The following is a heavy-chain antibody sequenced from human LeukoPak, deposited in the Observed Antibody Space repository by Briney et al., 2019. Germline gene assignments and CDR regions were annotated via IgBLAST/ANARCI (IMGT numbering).Heavy chain of an antibody. V-gene: IGHV1-69*05. CDR2: IIPIFGTA. D-gene: IGHD4-17*01. CDR1: GGTFSSYA. CDR3: ARDRSGYGDYLDY. Sequence: SVKVSCKASGGTFSSYAISWVRQAPGQGLEWMGRIIPIFGTANYAQKFQGRVTITTDESTSTAYMELSSLRSEDTAVYYCARDRSGYGDYLDYWGQGTLVTVSS. J-gene: IGHJ4*02.